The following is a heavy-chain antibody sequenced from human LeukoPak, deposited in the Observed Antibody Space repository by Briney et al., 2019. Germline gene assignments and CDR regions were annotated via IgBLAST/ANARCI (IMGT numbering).Heavy chain of an antibody. CDR3: ARDRVVAAWLGSSNDAFDI. D-gene: IGHD2-15*01. V-gene: IGHV1-46*01. Sequence: GASVKVSCKASGYTFTSYYMHWVRQAPGQGLEWMGIINPSGGSTSYAQKFQGRVTMTSDTSTSTVYMELSSLRSEDTAVYYRARDRVVAAWLGSSNDAFDIWGQGTMVTVSS. J-gene: IGHJ3*02. CDR1: GYTFTSYY. CDR2: INPSGGST.